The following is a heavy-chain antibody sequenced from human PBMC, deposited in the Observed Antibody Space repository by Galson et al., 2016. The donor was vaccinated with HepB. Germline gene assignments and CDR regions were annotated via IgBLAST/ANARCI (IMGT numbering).Heavy chain of an antibody. CDR2: IYWDGDK. Sequence: PALVKSTQTLTLTCTLSGFTPNTRGVGVGWIRQPPGKALEWLGIIYWDGDKRYKTSLQSRLTIIKDTSKNQVLLTLTNIDRVDTATYFCAHSGPATRPGSGSFFDVWGQGTLVTVSS. V-gene: IGHV2-5*02. D-gene: IGHD1-14*01. CDR1: GFTPNTRGVG. J-gene: IGHJ1*01. CDR3: AHSGPATRPGSGSFFDV.